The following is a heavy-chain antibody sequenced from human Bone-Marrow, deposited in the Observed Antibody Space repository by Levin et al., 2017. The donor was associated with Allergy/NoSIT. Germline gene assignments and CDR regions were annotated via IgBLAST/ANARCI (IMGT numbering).Heavy chain of an antibody. Sequence: PGGSLRLSCAASGFKFNIYAIHWVRQAPGKGLEWVAVISYDTITKFYAESVKGRLTVSRDNSKNMLYLQMNSLRVEDTAVYYCARERIGAAGVYYFGMDVWGQGTTVTVSS. J-gene: IGHJ6*02. CDR2: ISYDTITK. D-gene: IGHD6-13*01. CDR3: ARERIGAAGVYYFGMDV. CDR1: GFKFNIYA. V-gene: IGHV3-30-3*01.